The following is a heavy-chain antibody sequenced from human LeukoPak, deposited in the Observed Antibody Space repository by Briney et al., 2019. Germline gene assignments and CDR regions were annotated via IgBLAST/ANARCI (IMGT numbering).Heavy chain of an antibody. Sequence: GSSVKVSCKASGYTFTGYYMHWVRQAPGQGLEWMGWIIPNTGGTNYAQKFQGRVTMTRDTSISTAYMELSRLRSDDTAVYYCARSPFDWLSQDLDHWGQGTLVTVSS. CDR1: GYTFTGYY. CDR2: IIPNTGGT. CDR3: ARSPFDWLSQDLDH. V-gene: IGHV1-2*02. D-gene: IGHD3-9*01. J-gene: IGHJ4*02.